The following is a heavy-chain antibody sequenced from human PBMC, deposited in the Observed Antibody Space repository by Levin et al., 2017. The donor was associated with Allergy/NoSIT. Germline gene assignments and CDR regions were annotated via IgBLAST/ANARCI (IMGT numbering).Heavy chain of an antibody. Sequence: GESLKISCKASGYTFTRFDINWVRQAPGQGLEWMGWISAHNGNTKYAQKIQGRVTMTTDTSTSTASMELRGLRSDDTAVYYCAACISLVRGVPKYYFDYWGQGSLVTVSS. CDR2: ISAHNGNT. V-gene: IGHV1-18*01. CDR1: GYTFTRFD. D-gene: IGHD3-10*01. J-gene: IGHJ4*02. CDR3: AACISLVRGVPKYYFDY.